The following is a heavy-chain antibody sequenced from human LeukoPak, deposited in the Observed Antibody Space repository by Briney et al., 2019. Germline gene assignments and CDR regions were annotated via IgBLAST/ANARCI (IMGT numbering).Heavy chain of an antibody. CDR1: GSISSYY. Sequence: SETLSLTCTVSGSISSYYWSWIRQPPGKGLEWVGYIYTSGSTNYNPSLKSRVTISVDTSKNQFSLKLSSVTAADTAVYYCARDPPQSYCSSTSCYGAFDIWGQGTMVTVSS. CDR3: ARDPPQSYCSSTSCYGAFDI. CDR2: IYTSGST. J-gene: IGHJ3*02. V-gene: IGHV4-59*01. D-gene: IGHD2-2*01.